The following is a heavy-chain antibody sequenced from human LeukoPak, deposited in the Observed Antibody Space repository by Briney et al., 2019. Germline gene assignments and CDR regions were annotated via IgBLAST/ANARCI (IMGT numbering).Heavy chain of an antibody. CDR3: ARDTTNVYYYDTSGYDH. V-gene: IGHV4-39*07. CDR1: GGSIRSSYYY. CDR2: IYDSGST. Sequence: SETLSLTCTVSGGSIRSSYYYWGWIRQPPGKGLEWIGRIYDSGSTYYNPSLKSRVTISVDTSKNQFSLKLSSVTAADTAVYYCARDTTNVYYYDTSGYDHWGQGTLVTVSS. D-gene: IGHD3-22*01. J-gene: IGHJ4*02.